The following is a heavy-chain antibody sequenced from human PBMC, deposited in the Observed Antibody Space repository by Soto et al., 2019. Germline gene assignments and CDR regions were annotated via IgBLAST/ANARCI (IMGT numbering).Heavy chain of an antibody. CDR3: ARDLVVTHPIHYYYGMDV. CDR1: GYTFTSYG. Sequence: EASVKLSCKASGYTFTSYGISWVRQAPGQGLEWMGWISAYNGNTNYAQKLQGRVTMTTDTSTSTAYMELRSLRSDDTAVYYCARDLVVTHPIHYYYGMDVWGQGTTVTVSS. D-gene: IGHD3-22*01. CDR2: ISAYNGNT. V-gene: IGHV1-18*01. J-gene: IGHJ6*02.